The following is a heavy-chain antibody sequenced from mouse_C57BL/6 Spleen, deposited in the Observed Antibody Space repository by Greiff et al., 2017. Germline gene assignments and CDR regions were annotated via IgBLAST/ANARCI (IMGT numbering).Heavy chain of an antibody. CDR1: GYTFTDYY. D-gene: IGHD2-5*01. J-gene: IGHJ2*01. Sequence: VQLQQSGPELVKPGASVKISCKASGYTFTDYYMNWVKQSHGKSLEWIGDINPNNGGTSYNQKFKGKATLTVDKSSSTAYMELRSLTSEDSAVYYCARLEVRNYYDYWGQGTTLTVSS. CDR2: INPNNGGT. CDR3: ARLEVRNYYDY. V-gene: IGHV1-26*01.